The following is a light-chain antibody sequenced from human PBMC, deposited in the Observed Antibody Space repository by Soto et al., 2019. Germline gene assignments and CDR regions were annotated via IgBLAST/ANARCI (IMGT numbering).Light chain of an antibody. CDR1: SSNIGAGYD. J-gene: IGLJ3*02. Sequence: QSVLTQPPSVSGAPGQRVTISCTGSSSNIGAGYDVHWYQQLPGTAPKLLIYGNSNRPSGVPDRFSGSKSGTSASLAITGLQAEDEADYYCQSYDSSLLWVFGGGIKLTVL. V-gene: IGLV1-40*01. CDR3: QSYDSSLLWV. CDR2: GNS.